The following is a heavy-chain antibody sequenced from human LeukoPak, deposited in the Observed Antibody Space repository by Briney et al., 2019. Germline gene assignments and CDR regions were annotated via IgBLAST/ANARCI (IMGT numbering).Heavy chain of an antibody. CDR1: GYTFTGYY. J-gene: IGHJ6*02. D-gene: IGHD3-10*01. Sequence: WASVKVSCKASGYTFTGYYMQWVRQAAGQGLECMGWINPNSGGTNYAQKFQGRVTMTRDTSISIAYMELSRLRSDDTAVYYCARDPDYYGSGGLYGMDVWGQGTTVTVSS. CDR2: INPNSGGT. V-gene: IGHV1-2*02. CDR3: ARDPDYYGSGGLYGMDV.